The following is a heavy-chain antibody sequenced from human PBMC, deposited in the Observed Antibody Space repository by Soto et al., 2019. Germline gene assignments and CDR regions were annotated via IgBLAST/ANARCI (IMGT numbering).Heavy chain of an antibody. CDR1: GGSISSYY. J-gene: IGHJ4*02. CDR3: ASYSKWLFTGIFDY. D-gene: IGHD3-22*01. Sequence: PSETLSLTRTVSGGSISSYYWSWIRQPPGKGLEWIGYIYYSGSTNYNPSLKSRVTISVDTSKNQFSLKLSSVTAADTAVYYCASYSKWLFTGIFDYWGQGTLVTVSS. CDR2: IYYSGST. V-gene: IGHV4-59*01.